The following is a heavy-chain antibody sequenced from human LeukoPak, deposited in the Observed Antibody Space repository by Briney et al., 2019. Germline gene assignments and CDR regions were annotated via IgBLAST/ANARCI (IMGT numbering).Heavy chain of an antibody. V-gene: IGHV4/OR15-8*02. D-gene: IGHD1-26*01. CDR3: SRESGPFCPFGY. CDR2: ISLAGQT. Sequence: PSETLSLTCGESGGSISGTNWWSWVRQPPGRGLEWIGEISLAGQTNYNPSLNGRVTMSLDKSSNQLSLHLTSVTAADTATYFCSRESGPFCPFGYWGQGALVIVSS. CDR1: GGSISGTNW. J-gene: IGHJ1*01.